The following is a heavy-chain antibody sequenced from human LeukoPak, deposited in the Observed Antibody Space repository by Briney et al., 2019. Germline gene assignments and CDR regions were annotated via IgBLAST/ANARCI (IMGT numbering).Heavy chain of an antibody. CDR3: ARGGAARLHFQN. V-gene: IGHV4-59*01. CDR1: GGPISSYY. CDR2: IYHSGST. D-gene: IGHD6-6*01. J-gene: IGHJ1*01. Sequence: SETLSLTCTISGGPISSYYWNWIRQPPGKGLEWIGYIYHSGSTNYNPSLQSRVTISVDTSKNQFSLNLNSVTAADTAVYYCARGGAARLHFQNWGQGTLVTVSS.